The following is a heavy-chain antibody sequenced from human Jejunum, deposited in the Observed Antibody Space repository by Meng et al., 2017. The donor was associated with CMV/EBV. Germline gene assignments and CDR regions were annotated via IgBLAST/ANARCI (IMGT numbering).Heavy chain of an antibody. D-gene: IGHD3-22*01. CDR3: TTWLVAHFDY. J-gene: IGHJ4*02. CDR2: IDGPTPNT. Sequence: LSCAASGFIFSNYALSWVRQAPGKGLEWVSHIDGPTPNTHYAESAKGRFDISRDNSQNTLYLHMNGLRAEDTAVYYCTTWLVAHFDYWGPGTLVTVSS. CDR1: GFIFSNYA. V-gene: IGHV3-23*01.